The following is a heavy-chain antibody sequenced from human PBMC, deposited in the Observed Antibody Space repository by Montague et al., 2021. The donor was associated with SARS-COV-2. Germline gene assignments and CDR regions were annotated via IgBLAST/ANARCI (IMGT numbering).Heavy chain of an antibody. CDR2: INHSGTT. D-gene: IGHD7-27*01. CDR3: ACDRITRGWLDP. V-gene: IGHV4-34*01. CDR1: RGSVKSYY. J-gene: IGHJ5*02. Sequence: SETLSLTCAVYRGSVKSYYWTWIRQAPGKGLAWIGEINHSGTTNYNPSLKSRVTMSIDASKRQFSLRLNSVSAADTAVYFCACDRITRGWLDPWGQGTLVTVSS.